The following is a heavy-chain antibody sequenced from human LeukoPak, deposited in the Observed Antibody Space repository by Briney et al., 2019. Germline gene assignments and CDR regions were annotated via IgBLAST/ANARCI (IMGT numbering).Heavy chain of an antibody. V-gene: IGHV3-66*01. D-gene: IGHD2-2*01. CDR1: GFTFSSYA. Sequence: GGSLRLSCAASGFTFSSYAMSWVRQAPGKGLEWVSVIYSGGSTYYADSVKGRFTISRDNSKNTLYLQMNSLRAEDTAVYYCARDPPCSSTSCYPWGQGTLVTVSS. CDR2: IYSGGST. CDR3: ARDPPCSSTSCYP. J-gene: IGHJ5*02.